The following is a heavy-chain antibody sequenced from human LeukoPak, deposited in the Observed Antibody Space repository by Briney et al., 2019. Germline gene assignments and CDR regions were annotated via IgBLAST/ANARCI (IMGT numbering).Heavy chain of an antibody. D-gene: IGHD6-19*01. CDR3: ARGRPRAVAGH. J-gene: IGHJ4*02. Sequence: KSSETLSLTCAVYGGSFSGYYWSWIRQPPGKGLEWIGEINHSGSTNYNPSLRSRVTISVDTSKNQFSLKLSSVTAADTAVYYCARGRPRAVAGHWGQGTLVTVSS. V-gene: IGHV4-34*01. CDR2: INHSGST. CDR1: GGSFSGYY.